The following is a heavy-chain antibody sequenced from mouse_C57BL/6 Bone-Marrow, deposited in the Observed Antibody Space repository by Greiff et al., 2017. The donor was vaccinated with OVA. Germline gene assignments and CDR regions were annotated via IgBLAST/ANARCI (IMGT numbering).Heavy chain of an antibody. D-gene: IGHD2-4*01. CDR2: IDPSDSYT. V-gene: IGHV1-69*01. Sequence: QVQLQQPGAELVMPGASVKLSCKASGYTFTSYWMHWVKQRPGQGLEWIGEIDPSDSYTNYNQKFKGKSTLTVDKSSSTAYMQLSSLTSEDSAVYYCARDDYDRTMDYWGQGTSVTVSS. CDR3: ARDDYDRTMDY. CDR1: GYTFTSYW. J-gene: IGHJ4*01.